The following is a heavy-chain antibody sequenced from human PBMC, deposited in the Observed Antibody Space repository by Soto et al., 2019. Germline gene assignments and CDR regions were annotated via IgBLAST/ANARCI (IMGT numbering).Heavy chain of an antibody. V-gene: IGHV3-30*18. Sequence: QVQLVESGGGVVQPGRSLRLSCAASGFTFSSYGMHWVRQAPGKGLEWVAVISYDGSNKYYADSVKGRFTISRDNSKKTLYLQMNSLRAEDTAVYYCAKDRGGYGLDYWGQGTLVTVSS. J-gene: IGHJ4*02. CDR3: AKDRGGYGLDY. CDR1: GFTFSSYG. D-gene: IGHD5-12*01. CDR2: ISYDGSNK.